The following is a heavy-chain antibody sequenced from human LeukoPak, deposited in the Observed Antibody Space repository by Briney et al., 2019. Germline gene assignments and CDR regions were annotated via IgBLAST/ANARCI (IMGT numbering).Heavy chain of an antibody. Sequence: PGGSLRLSCAASGFTFSEYSMNWVRQAPGKGLEWVSSISTSSSHIYYGDSVKGRFTISRDNARNSVSLQMNSLRAEDTAVYYCARQVSGYGSGSFYFDYWGQGMLVTVSS. V-gene: IGHV3-21*01. CDR3: ARQVSGYGSGSFYFDY. CDR2: ISTSSSHI. J-gene: IGHJ4*02. D-gene: IGHD3-10*01. CDR1: GFTFSEYS.